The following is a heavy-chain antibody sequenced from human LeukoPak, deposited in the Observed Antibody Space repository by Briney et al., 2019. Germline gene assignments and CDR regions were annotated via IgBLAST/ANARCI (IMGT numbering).Heavy chain of an antibody. D-gene: IGHD2-15*01. CDR1: VYTFTDYY. Sequence: SVTVSCKPSVYTFTDYYMHWLRQAPGQGLEWMGWINPNSGGTNYAQKSQGRVTMTRDTSISTAYMELSRLRSDDTAVYYCARGIDTFDYWGQGTLVTVSS. CDR2: INPNSGGT. J-gene: IGHJ4*02. CDR3: ARGIDTFDY. V-gene: IGHV1-2*02.